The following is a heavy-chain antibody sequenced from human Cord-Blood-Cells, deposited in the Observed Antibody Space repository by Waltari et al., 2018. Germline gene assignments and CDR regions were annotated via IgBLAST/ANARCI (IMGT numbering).Heavy chain of an antibody. CDR1: GFTFSSYA. V-gene: IGHV3-23*01. CDR3: AKDRKVTMVRGVINY. D-gene: IGHD3-10*01. J-gene: IGHJ4*02. CDR2: ISGSGGST. Sequence: EVQLLESGGGLVQPGGSLRLSSAASGFTFSSYAMSWVRQAPGKGLEWVSAISGSGGSTYYADSVKGRFTISRDNSKNTLYLQMNSLRAEDTAVYYCAKDRKVTMVRGVINYWGQGTLVTVSS.